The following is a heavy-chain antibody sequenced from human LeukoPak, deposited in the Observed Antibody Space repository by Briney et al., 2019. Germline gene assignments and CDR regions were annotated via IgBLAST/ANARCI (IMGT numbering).Heavy chain of an antibody. Sequence: SETLSLTCAVYGWTFSGYYWSWIRQPPGKGLEWIGEINHSGSTNYNPSLMSGVTISVDTSKNQFSLKLSSVTAADTAVYYCARDPYNSWRYYDSSGYLGVWGQGNLVTVSS. CDR3: ARDPYNSWRYYDSSGYLGV. D-gene: IGHD3-22*01. CDR2: INHSGST. CDR1: GWTFSGYY. V-gene: IGHV4-34*01. J-gene: IGHJ4*02.